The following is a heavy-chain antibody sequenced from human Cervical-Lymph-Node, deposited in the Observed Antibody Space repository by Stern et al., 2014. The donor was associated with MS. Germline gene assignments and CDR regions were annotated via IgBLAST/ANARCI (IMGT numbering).Heavy chain of an antibody. J-gene: IGHJ4*02. CDR3: ARRGYSYPGDFDY. D-gene: IGHD5-18*01. V-gene: IGHV5-51*03. CDR1: GYFFTSHW. Sequence: QLVQSGAEVKKPGESLKISCKGSGYFFTSHWIGWVRQTPGKGLEWMGIIYADDSETRYSPSFQGQVTISVDKSISTAYLQWSSLKASDTAMYFCARRGYSYPGDFDYWGQGTLVTVSS. CDR2: IYADDSET.